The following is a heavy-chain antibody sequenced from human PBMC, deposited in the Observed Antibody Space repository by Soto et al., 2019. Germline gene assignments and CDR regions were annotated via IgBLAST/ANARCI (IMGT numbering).Heavy chain of an antibody. J-gene: IGHJ6*02. Sequence: PSETLSLTCTVSGGSISSGGYYWSWIRQHPGKGLEWIGYIYYSGSTYYNPSLKSRVTISVDTSKNQFSLKLSSVTAADTAVYYCARDHRSSGNYGMDVWGQGTTVTVSS. CDR3: ARDHRSSGNYGMDV. V-gene: IGHV4-31*03. CDR2: IYYSGST. D-gene: IGHD6-6*01. CDR1: GGSISSGGYY.